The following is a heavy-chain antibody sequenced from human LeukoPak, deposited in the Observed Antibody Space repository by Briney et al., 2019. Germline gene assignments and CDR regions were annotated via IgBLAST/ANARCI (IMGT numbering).Heavy chain of an antibody. CDR3: ARHYGP. Sequence: LRLSCAASGFTFSDYYMSWIRQAPGKGLEWIGSIYYSGSTYYNPSLKSRVTISVDTSKNQFSLKLSSVTAADTAVYYCARHYGPWGQGTLVTVSS. CDR1: GFTFSDYY. J-gene: IGHJ4*02. V-gene: IGHV4-39*01. CDR2: IYYSGST. D-gene: IGHD3-10*01.